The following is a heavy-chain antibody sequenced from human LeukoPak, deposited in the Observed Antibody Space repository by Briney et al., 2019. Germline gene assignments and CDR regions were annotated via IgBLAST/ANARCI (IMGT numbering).Heavy chain of an antibody. CDR3: ARVIQEWLMDV. CDR1: GFTFNNYW. J-gene: IGHJ6*02. V-gene: IGHV3-7*01. D-gene: IGHD6-19*01. CDR2: KKQDGGEK. Sequence: GGSLRLSCAASGFTFNNYWMTWVRQAPGKGVEWVAKKKQDGGEKFYADSVKGRFTISRDNAKKSLYLQMNSLRAGDTAVYYCARVIQEWLMDVWGQGTAVTVSS.